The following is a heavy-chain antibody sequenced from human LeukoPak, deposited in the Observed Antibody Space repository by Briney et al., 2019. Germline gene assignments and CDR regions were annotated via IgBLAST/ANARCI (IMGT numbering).Heavy chain of an antibody. D-gene: IGHD1-14*01. CDR2: ISSSSSYI. Sequence: GGSLRLSCAASGFTFSSYSMNWVRQAPGKGLEWVSSISSSSSYIYYADSVKGRFTISRDNAKSSLYLQMNSLRAEDTAVYYCATRRTLIPDDAFDIWGQGTMVTVSS. CDR1: GFTFSSYS. J-gene: IGHJ3*02. V-gene: IGHV3-21*01. CDR3: ATRRTLIPDDAFDI.